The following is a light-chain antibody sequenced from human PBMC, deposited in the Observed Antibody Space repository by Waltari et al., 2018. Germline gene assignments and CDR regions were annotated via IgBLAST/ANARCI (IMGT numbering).Light chain of an antibody. CDR2: SNN. V-gene: IGLV1-44*01. CDR3: ATWDDSLNAYV. J-gene: IGLJ1*01. Sequence: QSVLTQPPSASGTPGQRVTISCSGSSSNVRSNTVNWYQQLPGTAPKLLIYSNNQRPSVVPDRFSVSQSGTSASLAISALQSEDEADYYCATWDDSLNAYVFGTGTKVTVL. CDR1: SSNVRSNT.